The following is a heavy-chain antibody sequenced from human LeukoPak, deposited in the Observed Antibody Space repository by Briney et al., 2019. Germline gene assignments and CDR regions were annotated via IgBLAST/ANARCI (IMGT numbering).Heavy chain of an antibody. CDR3: VRAIAAAASY. V-gene: IGHV3-7*01. D-gene: IGHD6-13*01. Sequence: PGGSLRLSCATSGFTFSDYWMHWVRQAPGRGLEWVANIKQDGSEIYYVDSVKGWFTITGDNANNSLSLQMNSLRAEDTAVYYCVRAIAAAASYWGQGTLVTVSS. J-gene: IGHJ4*02. CDR1: GFTFSDYW. CDR2: IKQDGSEI.